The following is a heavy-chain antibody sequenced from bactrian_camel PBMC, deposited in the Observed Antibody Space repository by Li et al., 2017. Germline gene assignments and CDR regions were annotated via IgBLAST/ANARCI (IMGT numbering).Heavy chain of an antibody. J-gene: IGHJ4*01. Sequence: VQLVESGGGSVQTGGSLKLSCTVRTGLTHQYCMAWFRQVPGKQREGVAVTHTRKGVTYVDDSVKGRFTITQDNAENTVYLQMNNLKPEDTSMYYCAADSRLWLCAGSPLDSSRYDHWGQGTQVTVS. CDR3: AADSRLWLCAGSPLDSSRYDH. CDR1: GLTHQYC. V-gene: IGHV3S61*01. CDR2: THTRKGVT. D-gene: IGHD1*01.